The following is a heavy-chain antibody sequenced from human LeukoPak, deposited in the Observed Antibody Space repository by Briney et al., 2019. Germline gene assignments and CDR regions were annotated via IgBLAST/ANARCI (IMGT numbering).Heavy chain of an antibody. Sequence: QTGGSLRLPCAASGFTFSSYEMNWVRQAPGKGLEWVSYISSSGSTIYYADSVKGRFTISRDNAKNSLYLQMNSLRAEDTAVYYCARDSPHYYGSGSYYAILDYWGQGTLVTVSS. D-gene: IGHD3-10*01. CDR3: ARDSPHYYGSGSYYAILDY. J-gene: IGHJ4*02. CDR1: GFTFSSYE. CDR2: ISSSGSTI. V-gene: IGHV3-48*03.